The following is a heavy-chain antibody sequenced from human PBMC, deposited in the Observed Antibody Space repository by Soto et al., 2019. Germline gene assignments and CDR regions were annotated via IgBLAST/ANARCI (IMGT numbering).Heavy chain of an antibody. CDR3: AKDRDAWLGQGSHWFDP. D-gene: IGHD6-19*01. CDR2: ISGSGGST. J-gene: IGHJ5*02. Sequence: PGGSLRLSCAASGFTFSSYAMSWVRQAPGKGLEWVSAISGSGGSTYYADSVKGRFTISRDNSKNTLYLQMNSLRAEDTAVYYCAKDRDAWLGQGSHWFDPWGQGTLVTVSS. V-gene: IGHV3-23*01. CDR1: GFTFSSYA.